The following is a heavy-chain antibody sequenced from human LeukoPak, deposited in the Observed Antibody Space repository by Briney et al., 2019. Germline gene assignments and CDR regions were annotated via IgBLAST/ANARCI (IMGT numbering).Heavy chain of an antibody. J-gene: IGHJ4*02. CDR2: ISYDGSNK. D-gene: IGHD6-13*01. V-gene: IGHV3-30-3*01. Sequence: GGSLRLSCAASGFTFSSYAMHWVRQAPGKGLEWVAVISYDGSNKYYADSVKGRFTISRDNSKNTLYLQMNSLRAEDTAVYYCARGTESIAAAGMVYFDYWGQGTLVTVSS. CDR1: GFTFSSYA. CDR3: ARGTESIAAAGMVYFDY.